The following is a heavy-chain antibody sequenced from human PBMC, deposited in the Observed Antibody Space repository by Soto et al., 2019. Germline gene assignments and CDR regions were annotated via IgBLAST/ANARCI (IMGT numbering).Heavy chain of an antibody. CDR3: ARDDSSGFHFDY. CDR1: VGTFSSYA. CDR2: IIPIFGTA. D-gene: IGHD3-22*01. J-gene: IGHJ4*02. V-gene: IGHV1-69*13. Sequence: GXSLKVSCKASVGTFSSYAISWVRQAPGQGLEWMGGIIPIFGTANYAQKFQGRVTITADESTSTAYMELSSLRSEDTAVYYCARDDSSGFHFDYWGQGTLVTASS.